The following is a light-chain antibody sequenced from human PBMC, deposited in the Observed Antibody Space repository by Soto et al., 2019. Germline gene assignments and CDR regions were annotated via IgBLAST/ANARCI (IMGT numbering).Light chain of an antibody. J-gene: IGKJ1*01. Sequence: TQRTQAPSTLSASVGARVTITFRASQSSGSWFAWYQQKPGKAPKLLIYKTSILENGVPSRFSGSGSGTEFTLSISSLQPDDFATYYCHQYNSYWTFGQGTKV. CDR2: KTS. CDR1: QSSGSW. CDR3: HQYNSYWT. V-gene: IGKV1-5*03.